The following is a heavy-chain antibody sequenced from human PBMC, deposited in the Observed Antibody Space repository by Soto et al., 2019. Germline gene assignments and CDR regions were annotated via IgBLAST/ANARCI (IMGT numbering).Heavy chain of an antibody. V-gene: IGHV3-23*01. D-gene: IGHD1-26*01. CDR3: AKGMSSGSYTDFDF. J-gene: IGHJ4*02. Sequence: WVRQGPGTGLEWVSSISSSGYSTYYTDSVKGRFTISRDISKNTLYLQMNSLRAEDTALYYCAKGMSSGSYTDFDFWGQGTLVTVSS. CDR2: ISSSGYST.